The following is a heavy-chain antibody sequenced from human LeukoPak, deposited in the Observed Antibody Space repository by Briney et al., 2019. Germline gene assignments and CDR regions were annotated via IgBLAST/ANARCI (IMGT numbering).Heavy chain of an antibody. J-gene: IGHJ4*02. CDR1: GGSVSNYY. Sequence: SEPLSLTCSVSGGSVSNYYWSWIRQPPGKGLEWIGYVYYTGSTNYNPSLKSRVTMFEDKSKNQFSLRLYSVTVADTAEYYCARHFAYSSSSYFDYWGQGSLVTVSS. D-gene: IGHD6-6*01. CDR3: ARHFAYSSSSYFDY. V-gene: IGHV4-59*08. CDR2: VYYTGST.